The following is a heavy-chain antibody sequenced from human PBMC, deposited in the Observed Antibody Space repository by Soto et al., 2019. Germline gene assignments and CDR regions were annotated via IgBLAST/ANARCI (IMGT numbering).Heavy chain of an antibody. CDR2: IYPGDSDT. J-gene: IGHJ3*02. CDR3: ARANWGHAFDI. Sequence: GGSLRLSCKGSGYSFTSYWIGWVRQMPGKGLEWMGIIYPGDSDTRYSPSFQGQVTISADKSISTAYLQWSSLKASDTAMYYCARANWGHAFDIWGQGTMVTVSS. V-gene: IGHV5-51*01. D-gene: IGHD7-27*01. CDR1: GYSFTSYW.